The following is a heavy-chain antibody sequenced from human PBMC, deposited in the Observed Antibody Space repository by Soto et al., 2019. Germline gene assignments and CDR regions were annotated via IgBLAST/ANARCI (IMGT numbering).Heavy chain of an antibody. Sequence: PSQTLSLTCVISGDSVSSNSAAWDWIRQSPSRGLEWLGRIYYRSKWYNDYAVSVKSRITINPDTSKNQFSLRLNSVTPEDTAVNYCVRAYCSGGSCWAWSNWFDPWGQGTLVTVSS. J-gene: IGHJ5*02. CDR1: GDSVSSNSAA. V-gene: IGHV6-1*01. CDR3: VRAYCSGGSCWAWSNWFDP. CDR2: IYYRSKWYN. D-gene: IGHD2-15*01.